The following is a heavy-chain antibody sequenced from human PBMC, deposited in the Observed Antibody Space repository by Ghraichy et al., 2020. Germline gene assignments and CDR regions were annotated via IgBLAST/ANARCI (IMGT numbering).Heavy chain of an antibody. CDR3: ARGPIGDFWSGYYGRYYYYGMDV. CDR1: GGSFSGYY. D-gene: IGHD3-3*01. V-gene: IGHV4-34*01. J-gene: IGHJ6*02. Sequence: SETLSLTCAVYGGSFSGYYWSWIRQPPGKGLEWIGEINHSGSTNYNPSLKSRVTISVDTSKNQFSLKLSSVTAADTAVYYCARGPIGDFWSGYYGRYYYYGMDVWGQGTTVTVYS. CDR2: INHSGST.